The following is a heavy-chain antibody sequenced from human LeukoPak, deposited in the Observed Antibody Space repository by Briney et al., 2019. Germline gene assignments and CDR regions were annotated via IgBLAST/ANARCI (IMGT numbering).Heavy chain of an antibody. D-gene: IGHD5-12*01. V-gene: IGHV4-34*01. CDR1: GGSFSGYY. CDR3: ATRYSGYRFDY. J-gene: IGHJ4*02. Sequence: PSETLSLTCAVYGGSFSGYYWSWIRQPPGKGLEWIGSIYYSGSTYYNPSLKSRVTISVDTSKNQFSLKLSSVTAADTAVYYCATRYSGYRFDYWGQGTLVTVSS. CDR2: IYYSGST.